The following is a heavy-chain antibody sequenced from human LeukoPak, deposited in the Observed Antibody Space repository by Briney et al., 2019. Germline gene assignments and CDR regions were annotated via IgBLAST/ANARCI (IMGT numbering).Heavy chain of an antibody. CDR3: ASHSVGVLPIATFDY. V-gene: IGHV3-7*01. CDR1: GFTFSSYW. D-gene: IGHD2-21*01. Sequence: PGGSLRLSCAASGFTFSSYWMTWVRQAPGKGLEWVANIKQDGSEKYYVDSVKGRFTISRDNAKNSLYLQMNSLRAEDTAVYYCASHSVGVLPIATFDYWGQGTLVTVSS. CDR2: IKQDGSEK. J-gene: IGHJ4*02.